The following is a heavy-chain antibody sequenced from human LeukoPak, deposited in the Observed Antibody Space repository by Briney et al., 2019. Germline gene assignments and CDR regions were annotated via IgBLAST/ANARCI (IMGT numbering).Heavy chain of an antibody. CDR1: GFTFSSYA. J-gene: IGHJ3*02. CDR2: ISGSGGNT. D-gene: IGHD1-26*01. Sequence: PGGSLGLSCAASGFTFSSYAMSWVRQAPGKGLEWVSAISGSGGNTYFADSVKGRFTISRDNSKNTLYLQMNSLRAEDTAVYYCARSLGGSYSGSAFDIWGQGTMVTVSS. CDR3: ARSLGGSYSGSAFDI. V-gene: IGHV3-23*01.